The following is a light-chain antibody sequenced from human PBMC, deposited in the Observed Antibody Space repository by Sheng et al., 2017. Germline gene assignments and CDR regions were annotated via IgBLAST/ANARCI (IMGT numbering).Light chain of an antibody. V-gene: IGLV3-21*03. CDR3: HVWDNSRNHVE. J-gene: IGLJ2*01. CDR2: DES. CDR1: DIGSKS. Sequence: SYELTQPPSVSVAPGKTARITCGGNDIGSKSVHWYQQKPGQAPVLVVYDESDRPSGIPERFSGSNSGNTATLIISRVEAGDEADYYCHVWDNSRNHVEFGGGTKLTV.